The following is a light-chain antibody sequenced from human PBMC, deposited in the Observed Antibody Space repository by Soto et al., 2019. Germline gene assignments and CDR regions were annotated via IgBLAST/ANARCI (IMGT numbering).Light chain of an antibody. V-gene: IGLV2-14*01. J-gene: IGLJ1*01. CDR1: SSDVGGYDY. CDR2: EVS. CDR3: SSYTSSSTYV. Sequence: QSVLTQPASVSGSPGQSITISCTGTSSDVGGYDYVSWYQQHPGKAPKLMIYEVSNRPSGVSIRFSGSKSGNTASLTISGLQADDEADYYCSSYTSSSTYVFGTGTKVTVL.